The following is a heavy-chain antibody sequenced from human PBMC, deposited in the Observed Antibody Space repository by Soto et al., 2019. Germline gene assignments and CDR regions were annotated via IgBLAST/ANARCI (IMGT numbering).Heavy chain of an antibody. CDR1: NAATRRRTRL. CDR2: IYYSGSS. CDR3: GRPCYYDTTAYFRPADCFAI. J-gene: IGHJ3*02. D-gene: IGHD3-22*01. V-gene: IGHV4-39*01. Sequence: VTLSDACFSRNAATRRRTRLSAWARQPPGKGLEWIGSIYYSGSSDYSPSLRGRVTISAHTSKNQFSLRLTSVTAADTAVYYCGRPCYYDTTAYFRPADCFAIWGQGQMVT.